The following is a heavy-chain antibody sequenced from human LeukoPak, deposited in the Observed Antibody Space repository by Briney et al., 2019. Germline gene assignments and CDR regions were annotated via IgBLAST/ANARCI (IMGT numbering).Heavy chain of an antibody. CDR2: IYPGDSET. CDR3: ARLDEGFYSDAFGYNF. D-gene: IGHD3-22*01. J-gene: IGHJ4*02. V-gene: IGHV5-51*01. CDR1: GYRFTNYR. Sequence: GESLKISCKGSGYRFTNYRIGWVRQMPGKGLEWMGIIYPGDSETTYSPSFQGQVTISADTSINTAYPQWNTLKASDTAMYYCARLDEGFYSDAFGYNFWGQGTLVTVAS.